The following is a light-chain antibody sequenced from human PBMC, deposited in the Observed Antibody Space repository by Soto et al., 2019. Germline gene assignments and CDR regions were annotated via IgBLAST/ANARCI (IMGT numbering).Light chain of an antibody. CDR3: QQHGSSPLT. V-gene: IGKV3-20*01. J-gene: IGKJ1*01. Sequence: SVMAQCPGTLSLSAGERATLSCRASQSVSNDYLAWYQQTPGQAPRLLIYGASNRATGIPDRFIGSGSGTDFTLTISRPEPEDLPVHYFQQHGSSPLTFGQRTQV. CDR2: GAS. CDR1: QSVSNDY.